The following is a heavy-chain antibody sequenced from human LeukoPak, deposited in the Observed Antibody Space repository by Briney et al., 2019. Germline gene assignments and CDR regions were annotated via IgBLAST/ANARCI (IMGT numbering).Heavy chain of an antibody. CDR3: AKDSAFYYIDV. V-gene: IGHV3-30*02. CDR1: GFTFSTYG. D-gene: IGHD3-10*01. J-gene: IGHJ6*03. CDR2: IRYNGNNQ. Sequence: GGSLRLSSAASGFTFSTYGMHWVRQAPGKGLEWVAFIRYNGNNQYYADSVKGRFTISRDNSKNTLYLQMNSLKGDDTAVYYCAKDSAFYYIDVWGKGTTVIISS.